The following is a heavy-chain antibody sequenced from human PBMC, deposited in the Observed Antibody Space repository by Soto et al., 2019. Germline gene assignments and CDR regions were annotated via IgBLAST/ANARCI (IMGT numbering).Heavy chain of an antibody. CDR3: ARSGYSYGAIFD. D-gene: IGHD5-18*01. V-gene: IGHV1-69*01. CDR1: RDTFSGSG. CDR2: FIPIFVTA. J-gene: IGHJ4*02. Sequence: QVQLEQSGAEMKKPGSSVKVSCKASRDTFSGSGFSWVRRAPGQGLEWMGGFIPIFVTANYAPYFQGRVSITADEFTVIVYMDLSSLGSDDTGVYYCARSGYSYGAIFDWGQGTLVSVSS.